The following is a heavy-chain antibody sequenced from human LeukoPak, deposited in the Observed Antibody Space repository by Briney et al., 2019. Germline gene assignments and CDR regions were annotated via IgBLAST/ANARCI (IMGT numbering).Heavy chain of an antibody. CDR2: INTDGSST. CDR1: GFIFSSYW. J-gene: IGHJ4*02. CDR3: ARDFQFRGV. V-gene: IGHV3-74*01. D-gene: IGHD3-10*01. Sequence: PGGSLRLSCAASGFIFSSYWMHWVRQAPGKGLVWVSRINTDGSSTSYVDSVKGRLTISRDNAKNTMYLQMNGLRAEDTAVYYCARDFQFRGVWGQGTLVTVSS.